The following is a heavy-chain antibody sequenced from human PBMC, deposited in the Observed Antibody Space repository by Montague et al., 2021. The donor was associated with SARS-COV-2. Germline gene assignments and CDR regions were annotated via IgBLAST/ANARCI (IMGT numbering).Heavy chain of an antibody. J-gene: IGHJ3*02. CDR1: RFTFSNFF. D-gene: IGHD4-17*01. V-gene: IGHV3-21*01. CDR2: ITSSGDYI. CDR3: ARELGRTGAFDI. Sequence: SLRLSCAASRFTFSNFFINWVRQAPGKGLEWVSSITSSGDYIWYADSLKGRFTGSRDNAKNSVYLQMSSLRAEDTAVYYCARELGRTGAFDIWGQGTAVTVSS.